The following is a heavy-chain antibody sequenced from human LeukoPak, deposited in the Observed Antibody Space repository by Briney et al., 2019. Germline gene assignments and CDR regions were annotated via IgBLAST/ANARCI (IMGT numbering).Heavy chain of an antibody. V-gene: IGHV4-38-2*01. D-gene: IGHD2-2*02. CDR2: IYHSGST. Sequence: SGTLSLTCAVSGYSISSGYYWGWIRQPPGKGLEWIGSIYHSGSTYYNPSLKSRVTISVDTSKNQFSLKLSSVTAADTAVYYCARLDIVVVPAAIEYWGQGTLVTVSS. CDR1: GYSISSGYY. J-gene: IGHJ4*02. CDR3: ARLDIVVVPAAIEY.